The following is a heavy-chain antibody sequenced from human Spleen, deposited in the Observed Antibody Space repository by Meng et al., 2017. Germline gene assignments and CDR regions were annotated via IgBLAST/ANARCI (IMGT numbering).Heavy chain of an antibody. J-gene: IGHJ4*02. CDR2: ISSRGSAI. CDR1: GFIFSDYY. D-gene: IGHD4-17*01. V-gene: IGHV3-11*04. Sequence: GGSLRLSCAASGFIFSDYYMSWIRQAPGKGLEWVSYISSRGSAIYYADSVEGRFTISRDNVQNSLYLQMNSLRAEDTAVYYCARVLGYGDYFDYWGQGTLVTVSS. CDR3: ARVLGYGDYFDY.